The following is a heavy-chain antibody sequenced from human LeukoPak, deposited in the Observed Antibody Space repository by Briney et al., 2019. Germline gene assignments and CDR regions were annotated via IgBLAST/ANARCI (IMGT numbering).Heavy chain of an antibody. CDR1: GVSISSSTYY. D-gene: IGHD6-13*01. J-gene: IGHJ5*02. CDR2: IYNSGST. V-gene: IGHV4-39*01. CDR3: ARQAYSSNLGWFDP. Sequence: SGTLSLTCSVSGVSISSSTYYWGWIRQPPGEGLEWSGNIYNSGSTYYNPSLKRRVTISVDTSKNQFYLKLRSVTAADTDVYYCARQAYSSNLGWFDPWGQGTLVTVSS.